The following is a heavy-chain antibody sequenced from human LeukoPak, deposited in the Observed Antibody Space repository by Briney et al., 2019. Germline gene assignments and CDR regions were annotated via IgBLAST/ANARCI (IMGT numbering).Heavy chain of an antibody. CDR2: INHSGST. V-gene: IGHV4-34*01. Sequence: SETLSLTCAVYGGSFSGYYWSWIRQPPGKGLEWIGEINHSGSTNYNPSLKSRVTISADTSKNQFSLKLSSVTAADTVVYYCARDHLLYYDSSGEPYFDYWGQGTLVTVSS. D-gene: IGHD3-22*01. CDR3: ARDHLLYYDSSGEPYFDY. J-gene: IGHJ4*02. CDR1: GGSFSGYY.